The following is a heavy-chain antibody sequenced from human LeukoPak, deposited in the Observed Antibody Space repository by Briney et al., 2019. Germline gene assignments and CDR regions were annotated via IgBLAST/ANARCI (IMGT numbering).Heavy chain of an antibody. V-gene: IGHV4-59*02. CDR2: ISHSGSV. CDR3: ARVKGREGSTVIIDY. Sequence: SEALSLTCTVSGGSVSNYYWSWIRQSPGKGLEWIGYISHSGSVNYNPSLKSRVTMSVDTSKNQFSLKLSSVTAADTAVYYCARVKGREGSTVIIDYWGQGTLVTVSS. CDR1: GGSVSNYY. D-gene: IGHD3-10*01. J-gene: IGHJ4*02.